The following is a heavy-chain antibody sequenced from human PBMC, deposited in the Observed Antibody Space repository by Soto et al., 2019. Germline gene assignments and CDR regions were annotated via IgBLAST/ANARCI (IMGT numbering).Heavy chain of an antibody. D-gene: IGHD6-6*01. Sequence: GGSLRLSCAASGFTFSSYSMNWVRQAPGKGLEWVSSISSSSSYIYYADSVKGRFTISRDNAKNSLYLQMNSLRAEDTAVYYCARGRLDSSSLTFDYWGQGTLVTVSS. CDR1: GFTFSSYS. CDR2: ISSSSSYI. CDR3: ARGRLDSSSLTFDY. V-gene: IGHV3-21*01. J-gene: IGHJ4*02.